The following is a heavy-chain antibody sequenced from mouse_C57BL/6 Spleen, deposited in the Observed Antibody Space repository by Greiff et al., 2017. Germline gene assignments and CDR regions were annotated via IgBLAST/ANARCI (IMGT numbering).Heavy chain of an antibody. Sequence: VQLKESGTVLARPGASVKMSCTTSGYTFTSYWMHWVKQRPGQGLEWIGAIYPGNSDTSYNQKFKGKAKLTAVTSASTAYMELSSLTNEDSAVYYCTHNDLYAMDYWGQGTSVTVSS. J-gene: IGHJ4*01. CDR1: GYTFTSYW. CDR3: THNDLYAMDY. D-gene: IGHD1-3*01. CDR2: IYPGNSDT. V-gene: IGHV1-5*01.